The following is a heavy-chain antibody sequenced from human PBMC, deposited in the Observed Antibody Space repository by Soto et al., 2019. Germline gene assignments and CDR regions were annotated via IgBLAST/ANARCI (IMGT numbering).Heavy chain of an antibody. Sequence: SGPTLVNPTQTLTLTCTFSGFSLSTSGVGVGWIRQPPGKALEWLAPIYWDDDKRYSPSLKSRLTITKDTSKNQVVLTMTNMDPVDTATYYCAHRPGGHDYGDHFDYWGQGTLVTVSS. D-gene: IGHD4-17*01. CDR1: GFSLSTSGVG. J-gene: IGHJ4*02. CDR2: IYWDDDK. V-gene: IGHV2-5*02. CDR3: AHRPGGHDYGDHFDY.